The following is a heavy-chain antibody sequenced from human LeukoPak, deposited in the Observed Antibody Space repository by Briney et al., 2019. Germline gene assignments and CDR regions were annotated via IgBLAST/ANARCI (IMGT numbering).Heavy chain of an antibody. CDR2: SSSSSSYI. CDR3: ARDSSGWYNRGY. Sequence: GGSLRLSCAASGFTFSSYSMNWVRQAPGKGLEWVSSSSSSSSYIYYADSVKGRFTTSRDNAKNSLYLQMNSLRAEDTAVYYCARDSSGWYNRGYWGQGTLVTVSS. V-gene: IGHV3-21*01. CDR1: GFTFSSYS. D-gene: IGHD6-19*01. J-gene: IGHJ4*02.